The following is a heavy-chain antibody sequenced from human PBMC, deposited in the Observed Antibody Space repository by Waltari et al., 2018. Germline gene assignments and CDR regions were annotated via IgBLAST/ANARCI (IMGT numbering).Heavy chain of an antibody. CDR2: IRYDGSNK. CDR1: GFTFSSYG. J-gene: IGHJ4*02. D-gene: IGHD2-15*01. CDR3: AKDQIYCSGGSCPLGY. Sequence: QVQLVESGGGVVQPGGSLRLSCAASGFTFSSYGMHWVRQAPGKGREWVAFIRYDGSNKYYADSVKGRFTISRDNSKNTLYLQMNSLRAEDTAVYYCAKDQIYCSGGSCPLGYWGQGTLVTVSS. V-gene: IGHV3-30*02.